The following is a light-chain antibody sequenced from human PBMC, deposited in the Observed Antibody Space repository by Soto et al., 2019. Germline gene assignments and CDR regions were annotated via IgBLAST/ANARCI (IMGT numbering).Light chain of an antibody. J-gene: IGKJ5*01. CDR2: DAS. CDR3: QQYHNWPIT. Sequence: IMMKQSPATLSVSPGERATLSCRASQSVSSNLAWHQQKPGQAPRILMYDASTRATGIPARFSGSGSGTEFTLTISSLQSEDFAVYYCQQYHNWPITFGQGTRLEIK. V-gene: IGKV3-15*01. CDR1: QSVSSN.